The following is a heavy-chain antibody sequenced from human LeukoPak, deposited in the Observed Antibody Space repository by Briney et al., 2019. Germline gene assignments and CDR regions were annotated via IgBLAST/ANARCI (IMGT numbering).Heavy chain of an antibody. D-gene: IGHD1-1*01. CDR3: ARDVFGTTGTTFDY. CDR2: ISSSSSYI. V-gene: IGHV3-21*01. Sequence: GGSLRLSCAASGFTFSSYGMNWVRQAPGKGLEWVSSISSSSSYIYYADSVKGRFTISRDNAKNSLYLQMNSLRAEDTAVYYCARDVFGTTGTTFDYWGQGTLVTVSS. CDR1: GFTFSSYG. J-gene: IGHJ4*02.